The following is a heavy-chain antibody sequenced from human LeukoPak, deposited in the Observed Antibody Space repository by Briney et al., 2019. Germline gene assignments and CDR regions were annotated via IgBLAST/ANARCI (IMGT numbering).Heavy chain of an antibody. Sequence: GRSLRLSCAASGFTFSSYAMHWVRQAPGKGLEWVAVISYDGSNKYYADSVKGRFTISRDNSKNTLYLQMNSLRAEDTAVYYCARDLFPDYDSSGEFDYWGQGTLVTVSS. CDR2: ISYDGSNK. CDR3: ARDLFPDYDSSGEFDY. CDR1: GFTFSSYA. J-gene: IGHJ4*02. D-gene: IGHD3-22*01. V-gene: IGHV3-30*04.